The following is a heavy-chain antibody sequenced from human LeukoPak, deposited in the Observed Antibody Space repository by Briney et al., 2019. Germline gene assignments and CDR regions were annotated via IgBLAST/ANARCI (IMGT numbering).Heavy chain of an antibody. Sequence: GGSLRLSCAASGFTVSSNYMSWVRQAPGKGLEWVSGISGSGNSTYYADSVKGRFTISRDNSKNTLYLQMKSLRAEDTAVYYCAKHGYKVEYDYWGQGTLVTISP. CDR1: GFTVSSNY. CDR3: AKHGYKVEYDY. J-gene: IGHJ4*02. V-gene: IGHV3-23*01. CDR2: ISGSGNST. D-gene: IGHD5-24*01.